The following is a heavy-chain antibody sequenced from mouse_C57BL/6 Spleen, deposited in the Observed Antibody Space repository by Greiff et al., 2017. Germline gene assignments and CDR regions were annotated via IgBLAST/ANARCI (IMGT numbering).Heavy chain of an antibody. CDR2: ISDGGSYT. V-gene: IGHV5-4*03. CDR3: ARGITPSFDY. CDR1: GFTFSSYA. Sequence: NLVESGGGLVKPGGSLKLSCAASGFTFSSYAMSWVRQTPDKRLEWVATISDGGSYTYYPDNVKGRFTISRDNAKNNLYLQMSHLKSEDTAMYYCARGITPSFDYWGQGTTLTVPS. D-gene: IGHD1-1*01. J-gene: IGHJ2*01.